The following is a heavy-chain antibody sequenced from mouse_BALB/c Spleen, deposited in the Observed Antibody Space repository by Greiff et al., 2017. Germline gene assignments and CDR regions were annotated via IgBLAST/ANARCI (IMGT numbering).Heavy chain of an antibody. V-gene: IGHV1-4*01. CDR2: INPSSGYT. D-gene: IGHD2-4*01. CDR3: ANYDYERVWFAY. J-gene: IGHJ3*01. Sequence: QVQLQQSGAELARPGASVKMSCKASGYTFTSYTMHWVKQRPGQGLEWIGYINPSSGYTNYNQKFKDKATLTADKSSSTAYMQLSSLTSEDSAVYYCANYDYERVWFAYWGQGTLVTVSA. CDR1: GYTFTSYT.